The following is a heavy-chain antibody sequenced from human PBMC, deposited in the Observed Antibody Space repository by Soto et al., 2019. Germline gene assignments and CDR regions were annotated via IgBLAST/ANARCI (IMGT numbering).Heavy chain of an antibody. CDR3: AREALGNCSGGSCYSGWFDP. D-gene: IGHD2-15*01. Sequence: KQSPTLSLPCAISGDSVSSNSAAWNWIRQSPSRGLEWLGRTYYRSKWYNDYAVSVKSRITINPDTSKNQFSLQLNSVTPEDTAVYYCAREALGNCSGGSCYSGWFDPWGQGTLVTVSS. V-gene: IGHV6-1*01. CDR2: TYYRSKWYN. CDR1: GDSVSSNSAA. J-gene: IGHJ5*02.